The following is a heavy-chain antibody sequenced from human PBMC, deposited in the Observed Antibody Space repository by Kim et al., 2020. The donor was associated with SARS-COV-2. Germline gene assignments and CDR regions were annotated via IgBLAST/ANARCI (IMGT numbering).Heavy chain of an antibody. D-gene: IGHD2-15*01. CDR3: AKGGSCYSDRCYWYFDL. V-gene: IGHV3-23*01. CDR1: GFTFSSYA. J-gene: IGHJ2*01. Sequence: GGSLRLSCAASGFTFSSYAMSWVRQAPGKGLEWVSAISGSGGSTYYADSVKGRFTISRDNSKNTLYLQMNSLRAEDTAVYYCAKGGSCYSDRCYWYFDLWGRGTLVTVSS. CDR2: ISGSGGST.